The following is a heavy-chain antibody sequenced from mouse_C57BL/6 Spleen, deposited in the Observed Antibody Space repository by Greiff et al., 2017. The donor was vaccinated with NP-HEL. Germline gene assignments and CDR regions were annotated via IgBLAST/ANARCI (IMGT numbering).Heavy chain of an antibody. CDR1: GYTFTSYW. CDR3: ARTGARYFDV. Sequence: QVQLQQSGAELVKPGASVKLSCKASGYTFTSYWMQWVKQRPGQGLEWIGEIDPSDSYTNYNQKFKGKATLTVDTSSSTAYMQLSSLTSEDSAVYYWARTGARYFDVWGTGTTVTVSS. CDR2: IDPSDSYT. V-gene: IGHV1-50*01. J-gene: IGHJ1*03.